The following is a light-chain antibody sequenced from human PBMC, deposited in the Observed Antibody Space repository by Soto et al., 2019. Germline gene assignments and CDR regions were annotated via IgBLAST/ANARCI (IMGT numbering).Light chain of an antibody. CDR1: SSDVGDYSY. CDR2: DVS. V-gene: IGLV2-14*01. CDR3: RSYTPSSTPVL. Sequence: QSVLTQPASVSGSPGQSITISCTGTSSDVGDYSYVSWYQLHPGKAPKLMIYDVSNRPSGVSHRFSASKFANTAPQPISGLQAEDEAGYYCRSYTPSSTPVLFGGGTQLTVL. J-gene: IGLJ2*01.